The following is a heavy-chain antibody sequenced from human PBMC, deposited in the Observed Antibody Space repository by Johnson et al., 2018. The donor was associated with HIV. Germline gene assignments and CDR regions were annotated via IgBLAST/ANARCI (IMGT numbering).Heavy chain of an antibody. CDR2: IKQDGSEK. Sequence: VQLVESGGGLVQPGGSLRLSCAASGFTFSSYWMSWVRQAPGKGLEWVANIKQDGSEKYYVDSVKGRFTISRDNAKNSLYLQMNSLRGEDTAVYYCAKDSAEQVGDAIDLWGRGTMVTVSS. J-gene: IGHJ3*01. V-gene: IGHV3-7*01. CDR3: AKDSAEQVGDAIDL. CDR1: GFTFSSYW. D-gene: IGHD1/OR15-1a*01.